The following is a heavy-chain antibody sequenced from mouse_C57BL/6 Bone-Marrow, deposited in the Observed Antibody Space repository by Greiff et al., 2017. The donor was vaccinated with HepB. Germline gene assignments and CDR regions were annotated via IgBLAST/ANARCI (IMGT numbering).Heavy chain of an antibody. J-gene: IGHJ3*01. Sequence: DVQLQESGPGMVKPSQSLSLTCTVTGYSITSGYDWHWIRHFPGNKLEWMGYISYSGSTNYNPSLKSRISITHDTSKNHFFLKLNSVTTEDTATYYCARGNSNYGVAYWGQGTLVTVSA. CDR3: ARGNSNYGVAY. V-gene: IGHV3-1*01. CDR2: ISYSGST. CDR1: GYSITSGYD. D-gene: IGHD2-5*01.